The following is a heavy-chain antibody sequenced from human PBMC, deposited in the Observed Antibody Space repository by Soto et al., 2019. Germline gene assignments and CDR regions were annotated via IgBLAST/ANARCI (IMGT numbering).Heavy chain of an antibody. CDR3: VHTNGWVMDV. D-gene: IGHD6-19*01. CDR2: IYWDDDK. J-gene: IGHJ6*02. Sequence: QITLKESGPTLVNPTQTLTLTCTFSGFSLTTSGVGVDWIRQPPGKALEWLALIYWDDDKRYSPSLRSRLTIAKDTSKNQVVITMTNMDPVDTATYYCVHTNGWVMDVWGQGTTVTVSS. CDR1: GFSLTTSGVG. V-gene: IGHV2-5*02.